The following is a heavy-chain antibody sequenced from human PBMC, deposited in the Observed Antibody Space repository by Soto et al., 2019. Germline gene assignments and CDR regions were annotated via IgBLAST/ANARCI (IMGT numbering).Heavy chain of an antibody. V-gene: IGHV1-69*13. CDR2: IIPIFGTA. D-gene: IGHD3-22*01. CDR3: ATPSYYYDSSGYFWPFDY. CDR1: GGTFSSYA. Sequence: SVKVSCKASGGTFSSYAISWVRQAPGQGLEWMGGIIPIFGTANYAQKFQGRVTITADESTSTAYMELSSLRSEDTAVYYCATPSYYYDSSGYFWPFDYWGQGTLVTVS. J-gene: IGHJ4*02.